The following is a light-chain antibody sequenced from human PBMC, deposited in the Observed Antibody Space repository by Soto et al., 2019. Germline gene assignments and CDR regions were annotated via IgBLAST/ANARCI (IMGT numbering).Light chain of an antibody. CDR2: DVS. V-gene: IGLV2-11*01. Sequence: QSALTQPRSVSGSPGQSVTISCTGTSSDVGGYNYVSWYQQHPGKAPKLMIYDVSKRPSGVPDRFSGFKSGNTASLTISGLQAEDEADYSCCSHVGTYIYVFGTGTKLTVL. CDR3: CSHVGTYIYV. J-gene: IGLJ1*01. CDR1: SSDVGGYNY.